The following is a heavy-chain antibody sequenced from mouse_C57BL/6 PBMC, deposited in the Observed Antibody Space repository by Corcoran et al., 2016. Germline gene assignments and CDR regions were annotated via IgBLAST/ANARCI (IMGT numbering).Heavy chain of an antibody. CDR3: ARPPLTTVVAEGFAY. J-gene: IGHJ3*01. D-gene: IGHD1-1*01. CDR1: GYTFTTYG. Sequence: QIQLVQSGPELKKPGETVKISCRASGYTFTTYGMSWVKQAPGKGLKWMGWINTYSGVPTYADDFKGRFAFSFETSASTAYLQINNLKNEDTATYFCARPPLTTVVAEGFAYWGQGTLVTVSA. V-gene: IGHV9-3*01. CDR2: INTYSGVP.